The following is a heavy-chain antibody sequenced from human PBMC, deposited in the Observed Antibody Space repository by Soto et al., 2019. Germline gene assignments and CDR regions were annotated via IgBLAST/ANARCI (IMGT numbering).Heavy chain of an antibody. D-gene: IGHD2-2*01. CDR1: GGTFSSYA. CDR3: ARSQGSSTSLEIYYYYYYGMDV. Sequence: QVQLVQSGAEVKKPGSSVKVSCKASGGTFSSYAISWVRQAPGQGLEWMGGIIPISGTANYAQKFQGRVTITADESTSTAYMELSSLRSEDTAVYYCARSQGSSTSLEIYYYYYYGMDVWGHGTTLTVSS. CDR2: IIPISGTA. V-gene: IGHV1-69*01. J-gene: IGHJ6*02.